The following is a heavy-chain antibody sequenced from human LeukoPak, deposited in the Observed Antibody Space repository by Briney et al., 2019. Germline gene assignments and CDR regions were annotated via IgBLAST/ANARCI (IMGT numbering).Heavy chain of an antibody. V-gene: IGHV1-69*05. CDR1: GGTFSSYA. D-gene: IGHD2-15*01. CDR2: IIPIFGTA. CDR3: ARDGYCSGGSCYGDNWFDP. Sequence: GASVKVSCKASGGTFSSYAISWVRQAPGQGLEWMGGIIPIFGTANYAQKFQGRVTITTDESTSTAYMELSSLRSEDTAVYYCARDGYCSGGSCYGDNWFDPWGQGTLVTVSS. J-gene: IGHJ5*02.